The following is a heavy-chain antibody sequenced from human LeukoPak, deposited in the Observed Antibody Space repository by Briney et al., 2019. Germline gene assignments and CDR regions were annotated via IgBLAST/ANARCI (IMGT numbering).Heavy chain of an antibody. CDR1: GGAISRDTNY. J-gene: IGHJ4*02. V-gene: IGHV4-39*07. Sequence: PSETLSLTCTVSGGAISRDTNYWAWIRQSPRKGLEWIGSVYYSGNAYYNPSLESRVTISVDTSKNQFSLKLTSVTTADTAVYYCARLTLTTVTTDYWGQGTLVTVSS. D-gene: IGHD4-17*01. CDR2: VYYSGNA. CDR3: ARLTLTTVTTDY.